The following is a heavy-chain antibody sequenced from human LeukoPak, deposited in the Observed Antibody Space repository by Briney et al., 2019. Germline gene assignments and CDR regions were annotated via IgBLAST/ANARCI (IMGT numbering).Heavy chain of an antibody. J-gene: IGHJ4*02. CDR2: MNPNSGNT. CDR1: GYTFTSYD. CDR3: ARGSGAITLVRGVSLGY. D-gene: IGHD3-10*01. V-gene: IGHV1-8*01. Sequence: ASVTVCCSASGYTFTSYDINWVRLATGQGIEWMGWMNPNSGNTAYAQKFQDRVIITRNTSISTAYMELSSLRSEDTAVYYCARGSGAITLVRGVSLGYWGQGTLVTVSS.